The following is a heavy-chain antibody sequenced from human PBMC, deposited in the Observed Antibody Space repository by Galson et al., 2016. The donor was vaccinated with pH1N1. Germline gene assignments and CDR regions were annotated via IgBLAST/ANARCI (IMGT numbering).Heavy chain of an antibody. D-gene: IGHD2-15*01. CDR3: AKAIAQADSY. CDR1: GFSLSTFW. J-gene: IGHJ4*02. V-gene: IGHV3-7*01. CDR2: INQDGRVK. Sequence: SLRLSCAATGFSLSTFWMTWVRQAPGKGLELVANINQDGRVKYYLDSVKRRLTISRDNAKNSLYLQMDRLRAEDTAVYCCAKAIAQADSYWGQGTLVTVSS.